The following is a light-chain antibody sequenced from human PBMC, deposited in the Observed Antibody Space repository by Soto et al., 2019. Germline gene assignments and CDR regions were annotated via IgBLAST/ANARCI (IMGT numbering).Light chain of an antibody. V-gene: IGKV4-1*01. CDR2: WAS. J-gene: IGKJ5*01. CDR1: QSVLYSSNNKNY. Sequence: DIVMTQSPDSLLVSLGERATINCNSSQSVLYSSNNKNYLAWFQQKPGHPPKMLIYWASTREVGVPDRFSGSGSGTDFTLTISSLQAEDVAVYFCQQYYSTPITFGQGTRLEIK. CDR3: QQYYSTPIT.